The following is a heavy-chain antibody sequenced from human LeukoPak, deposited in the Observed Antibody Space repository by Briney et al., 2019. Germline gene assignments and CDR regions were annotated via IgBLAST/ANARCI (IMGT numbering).Heavy chain of an antibody. CDR1: GFTFSSYW. D-gene: IGHD3-22*01. J-gene: IGHJ4*02. CDR2: INSDGSST. CDR3: ARTSSGLEPFDF. Sequence: GGSLRLSCAASGFTFSSYWMYWVRQAPGKGLVWVSRINSDGSSTAYADSVKGRFTISRDNAKNTLYLQMNGLRAEDTAVYYCARTSSGLEPFDFWGQGTLVTVSS. V-gene: IGHV3-74*01.